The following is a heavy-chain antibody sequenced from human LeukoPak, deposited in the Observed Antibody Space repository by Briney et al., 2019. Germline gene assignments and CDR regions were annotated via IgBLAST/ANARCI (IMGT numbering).Heavy chain of an antibody. V-gene: IGHV3-23*01. J-gene: IGHJ4*02. D-gene: IGHD3-9*01. Sequence: GGSLRLSCAASGFTFSSYAMSWVRQAPGKGLEWVSAISGSGGSTYYADSVKGRFTISRDNSKNTLYLQMNSLRAEDTAVYYCAKDAEYYDILTGYYQGAFDYWGQGPWSPSPQ. CDR3: AKDAEYYDILTGYYQGAFDY. CDR2: ISGSGGST. CDR1: GFTFSSYA.